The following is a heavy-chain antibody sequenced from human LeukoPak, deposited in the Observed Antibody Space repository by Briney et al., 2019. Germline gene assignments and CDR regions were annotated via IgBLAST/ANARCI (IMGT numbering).Heavy chain of an antibody. V-gene: IGHV1-2*02. CDR2: LNPNSGGT. Sequence: ASVQVSCHASGSTFPCYYMHWVRQAPGQGLEWMGWLNPNSGGTNYAQKFQGRVTMTGDTSISTAYMELSRLRSDDTAVYYCARGGRYYYDSSGYYSDYWGQGTLVTVSS. J-gene: IGHJ4*02. CDR3: ARGGRYYYDSSGYYSDY. CDR1: GSTFPCYY. D-gene: IGHD3-22*01.